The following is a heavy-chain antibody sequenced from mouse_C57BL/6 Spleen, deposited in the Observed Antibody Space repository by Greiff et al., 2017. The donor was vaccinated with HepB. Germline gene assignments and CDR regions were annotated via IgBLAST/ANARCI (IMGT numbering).Heavy chain of an antibody. CDR1: GYAFSSSW. Sequence: VKLQQSGPELVKPGASVKISCKASGYAFSSSWMNWVKQRPGKGLEWIGRIYPGDGDTNYNGKFKGKATLTADKSSSTAYLQLSSLTSEDSAVYFCARSGVYDGYYWGQGTTLTVSS. V-gene: IGHV1-82*01. J-gene: IGHJ2*01. CDR3: ARSGVYDGYY. CDR2: IYPGDGDT. D-gene: IGHD2-3*01.